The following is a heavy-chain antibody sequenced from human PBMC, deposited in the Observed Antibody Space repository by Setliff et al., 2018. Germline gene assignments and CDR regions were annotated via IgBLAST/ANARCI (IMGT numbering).Heavy chain of an antibody. J-gene: IGHJ4*02. V-gene: IGHV4-34*01. CDR1: GGSFSGYC. CDR2: INHSGST. Sequence: PSETLSLTCAVYGGSFSGYCWSWIRQPPGKGLEWIGEINHSGSTNYNPSLKSRVTISVDTSKNQFSLKLSSVTAADTAVYYCARRYNFWSGYLDYWGQGTLVTVSS. CDR3: ARRYNFWSGYLDY. D-gene: IGHD3-3*01.